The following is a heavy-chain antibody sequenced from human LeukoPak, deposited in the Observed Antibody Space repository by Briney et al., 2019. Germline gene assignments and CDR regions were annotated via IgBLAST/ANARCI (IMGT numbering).Heavy chain of an antibody. CDR3: ARDPKVAAAGTRYLDL. Sequence: GASVTVSFKASVYTFTIYYMHWVRQAPGQGLEWMGIINPSGGSTSYAQKFQGRVTMTRDTSTSTVYMELSSLRSEDTAVYYCARDPKVAAAGTRYLDLWGRGTLVTVSS. J-gene: IGHJ2*01. CDR1: VYTFTIYY. V-gene: IGHV1-46*01. CDR2: INPSGGST. D-gene: IGHD6-13*01.